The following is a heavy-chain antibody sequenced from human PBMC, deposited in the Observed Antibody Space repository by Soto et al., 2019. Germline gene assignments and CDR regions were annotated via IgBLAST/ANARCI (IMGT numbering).Heavy chain of an antibody. D-gene: IGHD3-10*01. V-gene: IGHV1-2*02. CDR3: ARDGRTMVRGVTNDY. CDR2: INPNSGGT. J-gene: IGHJ4*02. Sequence: ASVKVSCKASGYTFTGYYMHWVRQAPGQGLEWMGWINPNSGGTNYAQKFQSRVTMTRDTSISTAYMELSRLRSDDTAVYYCARDGRTMVRGVTNDYWGQGTLVTVSS. CDR1: GYTFTGYY.